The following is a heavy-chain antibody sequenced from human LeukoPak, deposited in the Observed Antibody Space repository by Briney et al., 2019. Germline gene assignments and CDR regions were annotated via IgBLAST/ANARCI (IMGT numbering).Heavy chain of an antibody. CDR1: GFTFSRYW. V-gene: IGHV3-7*01. CDR2: IKQDGSGE. D-gene: IGHD6-19*01. J-gene: IGHJ4*02. CDR3: TTGYSSGWYNEGNY. Sequence: GGSLRLSCVASGFTFSRYWMSWVRQAPGKGLEWVATIKQDGSGEYYLDSVKGRFTISRDNAKNSLYLQMNSLRADDTAVYFCTTGYSSGWYNEGNYWGQGTLVTVSS.